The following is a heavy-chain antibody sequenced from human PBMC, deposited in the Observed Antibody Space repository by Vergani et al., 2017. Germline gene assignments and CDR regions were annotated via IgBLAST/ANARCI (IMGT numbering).Heavy chain of an antibody. CDR2: TWYDGNNK. D-gene: IGHD1-14*01. J-gene: IGHJ5*02. CDR1: GFTFNQYS. V-gene: IGHV3-33*01. CDR3: ARDLRLLYNRFDP. Sequence: QVQLVESGGGVVQPGRSLRLSCAASGFTFNQYSMHWVRQAPGKGLEWVAVTWYDGNNKQYADSVKGRFTISRDNSKSTMYLQMNSPRDEDTGVYYCARDLRLLYNRFDPWGQGTLVTVSS.